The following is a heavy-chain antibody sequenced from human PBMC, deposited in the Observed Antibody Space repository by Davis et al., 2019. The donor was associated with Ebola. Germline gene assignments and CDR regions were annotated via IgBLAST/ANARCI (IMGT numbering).Heavy chain of an antibody. J-gene: IGHJ4*02. CDR1: GYIFANYY. CDR2: IFLDDSDI. CDR3: ARHLYPTSSITSLTVGY. D-gene: IGHD3-16*01. V-gene: IGHV5-51*01. Sequence: GESLKISCKASGYIFANYYIAWVRQLPGKGLEWVGIIFLDDSDIRYSPSFQGHVTISADKSSSTAYLPWSSLKASDTAMYYCARHLYPTSSITSLTVGYWGQGTLVTVSS.